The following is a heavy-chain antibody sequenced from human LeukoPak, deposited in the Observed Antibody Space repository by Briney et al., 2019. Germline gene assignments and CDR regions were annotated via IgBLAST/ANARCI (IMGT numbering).Heavy chain of an antibody. CDR3: ARHGSVQLERHDTSQIYYYYYMDV. V-gene: IGHV4-34*01. CDR2: INHSGST. D-gene: IGHD1-1*01. Sequence: SETLSLTCAVYGGSFSGYYWSWIRQPPGKGLEWIGEINHSGSTNYNPSLKSRVTISVDTSKNQFSLKLSSVTAADTAVYYCARHGSVQLERHDTSQIYYYYYMDVWGKGTTVTISS. J-gene: IGHJ6*03. CDR1: GGSFSGYY.